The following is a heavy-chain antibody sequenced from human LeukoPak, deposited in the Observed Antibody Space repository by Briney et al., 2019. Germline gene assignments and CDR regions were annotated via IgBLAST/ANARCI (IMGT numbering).Heavy chain of an antibody. D-gene: IGHD6-19*01. V-gene: IGHV4-34*01. CDR2: INHSGST. Sequence: SETLSLTCAVYGGSFSGYYWSWIRQPPGKGLEWIGEINHSGSTNYNPSLKSRVTISVDTSKNQFSLKLSSVTAADTAVYYCARGARSSGWYGYYYYGMDVWGQGTTVTVSS. CDR1: GGSFSGYY. CDR3: ARGARSSGWYGYYYYGMDV. J-gene: IGHJ6*02.